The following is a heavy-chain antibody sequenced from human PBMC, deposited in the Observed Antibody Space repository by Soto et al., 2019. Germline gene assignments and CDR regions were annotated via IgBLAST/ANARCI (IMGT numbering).Heavy chain of an antibody. CDR2: IPSDGSAQ. J-gene: IGHJ4*02. V-gene: IGHV3-30-3*01. CDR1: GFTFRDYA. Sequence: QVQLVESGGGVVQPGRSLRLSCEASGFTFRDYAMHWVRQAPGKGLEWVAAIPSDGSAQHYADSVKGRFRTSRDNSKNTLSLQMNSLRPEDAALYYCARAVAGQVRSAWTWLDYWGQGTLVTVSS. D-gene: IGHD1-1*01. CDR3: ARAVAGQVRSAWTWLDY.